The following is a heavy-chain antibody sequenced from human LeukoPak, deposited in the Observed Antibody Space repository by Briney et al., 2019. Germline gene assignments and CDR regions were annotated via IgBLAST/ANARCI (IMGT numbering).Heavy chain of an antibody. D-gene: IGHD6-19*01. CDR2: IDPSDSYT. V-gene: IGHV5-10-1*01. CDR3: TRQSSGWPLDF. Sequence: GESLKISCKGSGYSFTTYWITWMRQMPGKGLEWMGRIDPSDSYTNYSPSFQGHFTISADKSISTAYLQWSSLKAPDTAMYYCTRQSSGWPLDFWGQGTLVTVSS. CDR1: GYSFTTYW. J-gene: IGHJ4*02.